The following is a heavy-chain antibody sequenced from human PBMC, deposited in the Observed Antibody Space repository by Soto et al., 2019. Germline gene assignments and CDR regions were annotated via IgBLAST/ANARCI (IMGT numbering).Heavy chain of an antibody. CDR2: ISGFNGNT. CDR3: ARIGVSSGHESPDFDS. D-gene: IGHD3-16*01. Sequence: ASVKVSCTAFCYTFNFYGITWVRQAPGQGLEWMGWISGFNGNTNYAADLQGRVTMTTDTSTSTAYMELRGLRSDDTAVYYCARIGVSSGHESPDFDSWGQGTLVTVSS. V-gene: IGHV1-18*01. J-gene: IGHJ4*02. CDR1: CYTFNFYG.